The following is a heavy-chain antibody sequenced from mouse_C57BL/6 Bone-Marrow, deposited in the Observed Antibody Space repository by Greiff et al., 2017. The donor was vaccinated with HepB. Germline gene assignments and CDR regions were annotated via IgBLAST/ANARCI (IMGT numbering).Heavy chain of an antibody. CDR3: TKGTVVATLEYYFDY. D-gene: IGHD1-1*01. J-gene: IGHJ2*01. CDR2: ISSGGDYI. V-gene: IGHV5-9-1*02. CDR1: GFTFSSYA. Sequence: EVQGVESGEGLVKPGGSLKLSCAASGFTFSSYAMSWVRQTPEKRLEWVAYISSGGDYIFYADTVKGRFTISRDNARNTLYLQMSSLKSEDTAMYYCTKGTVVATLEYYFDYWGQGTTLTVSS.